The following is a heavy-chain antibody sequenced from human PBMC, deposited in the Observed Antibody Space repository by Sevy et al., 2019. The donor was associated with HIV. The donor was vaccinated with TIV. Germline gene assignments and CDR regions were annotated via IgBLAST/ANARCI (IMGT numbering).Heavy chain of an antibody. CDR1: GGSINSGGYY. CDR3: ARAPPDTVWDPYYFDY. CDR2: IYYSGSA. V-gene: IGHV4-31*03. J-gene: IGHJ4*02. Sequence: SETLSLTCTVSGGSINSGGYYWSWIRQHPGKGLEWIGYIYYSGSAYYNPSLKSRVTISVDTPKKNQFSLKLRSVTAADTAVYYCARAPPDTVWDPYYFDYWGQGTPVTVSS. D-gene: IGHD5-18*01.